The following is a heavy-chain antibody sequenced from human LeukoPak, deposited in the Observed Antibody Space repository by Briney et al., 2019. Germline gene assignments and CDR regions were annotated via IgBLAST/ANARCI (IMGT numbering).Heavy chain of an antibody. J-gene: IGHJ4*02. CDR3: ARQKLWFGAFDY. CDR1: GGYISSYY. D-gene: IGHD3-10*01. V-gene: IGHV4-4*09. CDR2: IYTSGST. Sequence: SETLSLTCTVSGGYISSYYWSWIRQPPGKGLEWIGYIYTSGSTNYNPSLKSRVTISVDTSKNQFSLKLSSVTAADTAVYYCARQKLWFGAFDYWGQGTLVTVSS.